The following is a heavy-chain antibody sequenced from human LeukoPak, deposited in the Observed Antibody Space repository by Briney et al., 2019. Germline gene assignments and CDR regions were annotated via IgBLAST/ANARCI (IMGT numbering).Heavy chain of an antibody. V-gene: IGHV3-23*01. D-gene: IGHD3-10*01. CDR3: AKNLWFGELLPPSNHYYYYGMDV. Sequence: GGSLRLSCAASGFTFSSYAMSWVRQAPGKGLEWVSAISGGGGSTYYADSVKGRFTISRDNSKNTLYLQMNSLRAEDTAVYYCAKNLWFGELLPPSNHYYYYGMDVWGQGTTVTVSS. CDR1: GFTFSSYA. CDR2: ISGGGGST. J-gene: IGHJ6*02.